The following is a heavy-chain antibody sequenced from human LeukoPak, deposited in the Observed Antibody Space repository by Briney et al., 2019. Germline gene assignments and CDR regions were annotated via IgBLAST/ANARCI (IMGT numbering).Heavy chain of an antibody. V-gene: IGHV1-18*01. CDR2: ISAYNGNT. J-gene: IGHJ4*02. Sequence: ASVKVSCKASGYTFTSYGISWVRQAPGQGLEWMGWISAYNGNTNYAQKLQGRVTMTTDTSTSTAYMELRSLRSDDTAVYYCARAATPRQQGSIDYWGQGTLVTVSS. CDR3: ARAATPRQQGSIDY. CDR1: GYTFTSYG. D-gene: IGHD5-24*01.